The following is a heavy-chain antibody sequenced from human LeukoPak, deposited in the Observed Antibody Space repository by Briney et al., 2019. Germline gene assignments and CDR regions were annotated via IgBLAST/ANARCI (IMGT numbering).Heavy chain of an antibody. D-gene: IGHD5-12*01. CDR3: ASGSGYGAFDY. J-gene: IGHJ4*02. CDR2: ISSSSSTI. CDR1: GFTSSSYS. V-gene: IGHV3-48*01. Sequence: QTGGSLRLSCAASGFTSSSYSMNWVRQAPGKGLEWASYISSSSSTIYYADSVKGRFIISRDKAKNSLYLQMNSLRAEDTAVYHCASGSGYGAFDYWGQGTLVTVSS.